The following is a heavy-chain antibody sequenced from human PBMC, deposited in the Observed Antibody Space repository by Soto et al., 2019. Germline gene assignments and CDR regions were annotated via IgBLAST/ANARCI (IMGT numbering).Heavy chain of an antibody. Sequence: EVQLVESGGGLVQPGWSLKLSCTASGFTFSGSAMHWVRQASGKALERVGRIRNKTNNYATAYAASVKGRFTIPSEDLENTPYLQMTSLQTGDTAVYYWTINSPEDMLRNLGEGTLVTVS. CDR1: GFTFSGSA. CDR3: TINSPEDMLRN. CDR2: IRNKTNNYAT. V-gene: IGHV3-73*02. J-gene: IGHJ4*02. D-gene: IGHD3-10*01.